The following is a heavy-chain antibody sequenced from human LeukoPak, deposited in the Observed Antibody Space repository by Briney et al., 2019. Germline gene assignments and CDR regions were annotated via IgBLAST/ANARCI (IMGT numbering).Heavy chain of an antibody. CDR3: AREGYGSGSSHFMDV. Sequence: SETLSLTCTVSGVPITSYFWTWIRQAPGKGLEWIGYIYYIGTTNYNPSLKSRATMSVDMSKNQFSLKLTSVTAADTAVYYCAREGYGSGSSHFMDVWGTETTVTVSS. D-gene: IGHD3-10*01. CDR2: IYYIGTT. CDR1: GVPITSYF. V-gene: IGHV4-59*01. J-gene: IGHJ6*03.